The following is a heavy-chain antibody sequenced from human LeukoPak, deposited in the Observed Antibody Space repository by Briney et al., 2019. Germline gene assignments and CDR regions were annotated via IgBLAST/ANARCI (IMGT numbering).Heavy chain of an antibody. Sequence: SVKVSCKASGFTFTSSAVQWVRQARGQRLEWIGWIVVGSGSTNYAQKFQERVTITRDMSTSTAYMELSSLRSEDTAVYYCARALGITIFGVVIMGQYYYYGMDVWGQGTTVTVSS. CDR2: IVVGSGST. CDR1: GFTFTSSA. V-gene: IGHV1-58*01. J-gene: IGHJ6*02. CDR3: ARALGITIFGVVIMGQYYYYGMDV. D-gene: IGHD3-3*01.